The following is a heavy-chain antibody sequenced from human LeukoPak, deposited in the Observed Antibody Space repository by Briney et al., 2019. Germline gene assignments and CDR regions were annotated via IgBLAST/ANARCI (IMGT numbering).Heavy chain of an antibody. CDR3: AKDSRYYDILTGYYIPYYFDY. V-gene: IGHV3-30*02. D-gene: IGHD3-9*01. Sequence: GGSLRLSCAASGFTFSGSAMHWVRQAPGKGLEWVAFIRYDGSNKYYADSVKGRFTISRDNSKNTLYLQMNSLRAEDTAVYYCAKDSRYYDILTGYYIPYYFDYWGQGTLVTVSS. CDR2: IRYDGSNK. CDR1: GFTFSGSA. J-gene: IGHJ4*02.